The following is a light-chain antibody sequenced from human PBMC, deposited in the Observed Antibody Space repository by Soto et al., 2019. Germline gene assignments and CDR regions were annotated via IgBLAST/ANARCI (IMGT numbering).Light chain of an antibody. CDR3: QRRSNWPPTWT. CDR1: QSVSSY. CDR2: DAS. V-gene: IGKV3-11*01. J-gene: IGKJ1*01. Sequence: EIVLTQSPATLSLSPGERATLSCRASQSVSSYLAWYQQKPGQAPRLLIYDASNRATGIPGRFSGSGSGTDFTLTISSLEPEDFAVYYCQRRSNWPPTWTFGQGTKVEIK.